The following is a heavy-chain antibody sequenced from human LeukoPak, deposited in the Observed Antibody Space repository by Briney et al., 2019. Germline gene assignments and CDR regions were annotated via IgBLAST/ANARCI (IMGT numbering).Heavy chain of an antibody. D-gene: IGHD6-19*01. Sequence: GGSLRLSCAASGFTFSSYWMSWVRQAPGKGLEWVANIKQDGSEKYYVDSVKGRFAISRDNAKNSLYLQMNSLRAEDTAVYYCARRIAVAGLGGYYFDYWGQGTLVTVSS. CDR1: GFTFSSYW. J-gene: IGHJ4*02. CDR3: ARRIAVAGLGGYYFDY. V-gene: IGHV3-7*01. CDR2: IKQDGSEK.